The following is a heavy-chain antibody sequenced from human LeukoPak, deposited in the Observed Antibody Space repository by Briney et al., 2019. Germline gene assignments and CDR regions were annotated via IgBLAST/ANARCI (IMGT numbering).Heavy chain of an antibody. CDR1: GFTFSSYW. Sequence: GGSLRLSCAASGFTFSSYWMSRVRQAPGKGLEWVANIKQDGSEKYYVDSVKGRFTISRDNAKNSLYLQTNSLRAEDTAVYYCARDLRTEGIDYWGQGTLVTVSS. V-gene: IGHV3-7*01. CDR2: IKQDGSEK. J-gene: IGHJ4*02. CDR3: ARDLRTEGIDY.